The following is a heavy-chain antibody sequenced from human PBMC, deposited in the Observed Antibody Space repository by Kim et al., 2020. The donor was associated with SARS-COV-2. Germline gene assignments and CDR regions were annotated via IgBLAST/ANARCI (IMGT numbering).Heavy chain of an antibody. CDR1: GFTFSSYA. Sequence: GGSLRLSCAASGFTFSSYAMSWVRQAPGKGLEWVSVISSTGGTTYYADSVKGRFTISRDNSKNTLYLQMNSLTAEDTAVYYCAKDNFQKYWYFDLWGRGTLVTVSS. V-gene: IGHV3-23*01. CDR3: AKDNFQKYWYFDL. CDR2: ISSTGGTT. D-gene: IGHD3-3*01. J-gene: IGHJ2*01.